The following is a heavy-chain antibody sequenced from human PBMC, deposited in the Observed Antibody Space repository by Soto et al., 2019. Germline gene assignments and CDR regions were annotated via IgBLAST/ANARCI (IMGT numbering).Heavy chain of an antibody. CDR3: ARGAATVTPGWFDP. D-gene: IGHD4-17*01. CDR1: GYSISSGYY. V-gene: IGHV4-38-2*01. J-gene: IGHJ5*02. Sequence: LSLTCAVSGYSISSGYYRGWIRQPPGKGLEWIASIYHSGSTYYNPSLKSRVTISVDTSKNQFSLKLSSVTAADTAVYYCARGAATVTPGWFDPWGQGTLVTVSS. CDR2: IYHSGST.